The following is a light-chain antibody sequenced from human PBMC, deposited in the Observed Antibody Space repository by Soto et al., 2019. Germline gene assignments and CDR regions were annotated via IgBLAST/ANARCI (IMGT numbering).Light chain of an antibody. CDR1: QSISSW. CDR2: DAS. V-gene: IGKV1-5*01. CDR3: QQYNIWPYT. Sequence: DIQMTQSPSTLSASVGDRVTITCRASQSISSWLAWYQQKPGKAPKLLIYDASSLESGVPSRFSGSGSGTDFTLTISSLQSEDFAIYYCQQYNIWPYTFGQGTKLEIK. J-gene: IGKJ2*01.